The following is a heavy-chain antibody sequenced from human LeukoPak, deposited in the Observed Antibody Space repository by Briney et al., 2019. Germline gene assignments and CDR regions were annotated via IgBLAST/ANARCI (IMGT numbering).Heavy chain of an antibody. Sequence: GASVKVSCKASGGTFSSYAISWVRQAPGQGLEWMGGIIPILGTANYAQKFQGRVTITADESTSTAYMELSSLRSEDTAVYYCASSWYYYDSSGYPLNAFDIWGQGTMVTVSS. V-gene: IGHV1-69*13. CDR3: ASSWYYYDSSGYPLNAFDI. CDR2: IIPILGTA. D-gene: IGHD3-22*01. CDR1: GGTFSSYA. J-gene: IGHJ3*02.